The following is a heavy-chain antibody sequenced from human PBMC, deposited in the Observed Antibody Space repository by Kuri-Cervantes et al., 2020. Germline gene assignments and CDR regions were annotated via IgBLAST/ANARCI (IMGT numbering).Heavy chain of an antibody. Sequence: SLKISCAASGFTFDDYAMHWVRQAPGKGLEWVSGISWNSGSIGYADSMKGRFTISRDNAKNSLYLQMNSLRAEDTAVYYCARAPGIAAHRTRYYYGMDVWGQGTTVTVSS. CDR1: GFTFDDYA. V-gene: IGHV3-9*01. D-gene: IGHD6-6*01. J-gene: IGHJ6*02. CDR2: ISWNSGSI. CDR3: ARAPGIAAHRTRYYYGMDV.